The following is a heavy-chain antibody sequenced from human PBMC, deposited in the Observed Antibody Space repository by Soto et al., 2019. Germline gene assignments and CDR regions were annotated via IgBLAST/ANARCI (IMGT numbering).Heavy chain of an antibody. V-gene: IGHV5-51*01. CDR3: ARDLDYGGHSDWYYS. CDR2: IYPGDSRT. CDR1: EYSFNTYW. J-gene: IGHJ5*01. Sequence: PGESLKISCKGSEYSFNTYWIAWVRQMPGKGLEWMGIIYPGDSRTVYSPSFQGQVTISADRSISTAYLQWSSLKDSDTALYYCARDLDYGGHSDWYYSCGQGTLVTVSS. D-gene: IGHD4-17*01.